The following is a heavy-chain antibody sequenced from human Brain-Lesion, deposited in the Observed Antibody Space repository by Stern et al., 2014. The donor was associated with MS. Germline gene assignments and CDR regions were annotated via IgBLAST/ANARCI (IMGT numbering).Heavy chain of an antibody. Sequence: QVQLVQSGPGLVKPSETLSLTCTVSGGSITSSSYYWGWIRQPPGRGLEYIGTVYYTGSTFYDPSLQSRVTLSLDPSKNQVARKLTSVTAADTAVYYGVRPDIMGTIWNWGQGTLVTVSS. CDR3: VRPDIMGTIWN. CDR1: GGSITSSSYY. CDR2: VYYTGST. J-gene: IGHJ4*02. D-gene: IGHD1-26*01. V-gene: IGHV4-39*01.